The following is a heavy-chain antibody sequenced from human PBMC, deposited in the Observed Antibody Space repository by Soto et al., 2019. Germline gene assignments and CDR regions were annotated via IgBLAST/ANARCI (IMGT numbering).Heavy chain of an antibody. Sequence: AETLTLSCEASGVSIDDYTMHWVRQPPGNGLEWVYVLSCDGGSTYYADSVKGRVTISRDNSKKYLYLLMNSLSAEDTAFYYCAKESGDHRHYGMDDWGQGTMVTVSS. CDR1: GVSIDDYT. J-gene: IGHJ6*02. CDR2: LSCDGGST. CDR3: AKESGDHRHYGMDD. V-gene: IGHV3-43D*03. D-gene: IGHD3-3*01.